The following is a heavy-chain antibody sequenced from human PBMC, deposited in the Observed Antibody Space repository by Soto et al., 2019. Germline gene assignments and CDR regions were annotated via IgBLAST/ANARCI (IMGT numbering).Heavy chain of an antibody. Sequence: SETLSLTCAVYCGSFSGYYWSWIRQPPGKGLEWIGEINHSGSTNYNPSLKSRVTISVDTSKNQFSLKLSSVTAADTAVYYCARKNGSPDITFGGVIEAHYFDYWGQGTLVTVSS. V-gene: IGHV4-34*01. D-gene: IGHD3-16*01. CDR1: CGSFSGYY. CDR2: INHSGST. CDR3: ARKNGSPDITFGGVIEAHYFDY. J-gene: IGHJ4*02.